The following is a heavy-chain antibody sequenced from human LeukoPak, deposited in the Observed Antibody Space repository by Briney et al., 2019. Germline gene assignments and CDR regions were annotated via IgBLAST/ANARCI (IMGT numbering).Heavy chain of an antibody. J-gene: IGHJ6*03. V-gene: IGHV3-48*04. CDR1: GFTLSNDW. D-gene: IGHD6-13*01. Sequence: PGRSLRLSCAAFGFTLSNDWMSSVRQAPGGRLGWVSYISGIGGAIYYADSVKGRFTISRDNANNSLYLQMKSLRAEDTAVYYCARGQQVDILYYYYYTDVWGKGTTVTISS. CDR3: ARGQQVDILYYYYYTDV. CDR2: ISGIGGAI.